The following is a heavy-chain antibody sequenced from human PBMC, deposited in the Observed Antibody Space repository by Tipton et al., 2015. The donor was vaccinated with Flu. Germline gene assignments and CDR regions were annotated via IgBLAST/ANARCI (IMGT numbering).Heavy chain of an antibody. V-gene: IGHV3-21*01. CDR3: ARATIDCSGGSCYVFYSDY. CDR2: ISSSSSYI. J-gene: IGHJ4*02. Sequence: SLRLSCAASGFTFSPYNMNWVRQAPGKGLEWVSSISSSSSYIYYADSVKGRFTISRDNAKNSLYLQMNSLRAEDTAVYYCARATIDCSGGSCYVFYSDYWGQGTLVTVSS. CDR1: GFTFSPYN. D-gene: IGHD2-15*01.